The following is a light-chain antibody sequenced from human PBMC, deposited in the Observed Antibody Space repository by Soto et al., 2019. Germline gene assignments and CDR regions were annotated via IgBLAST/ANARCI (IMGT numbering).Light chain of an antibody. CDR1: SSDVGGYNY. CDR2: DVS. CDR3: CSYAGSYTYV. Sequence: QYVLTQPRSVSGSPGQSVTIYCTGTSSDVGGYNYVSWYQQHPGKAPKLMIYDVSKRPSGVPDRFSGSKSGNTASLTISGLQAEAEADYYCCSYAGSYTYVFGTGTKLTVL. V-gene: IGLV2-11*01. J-gene: IGLJ1*01.